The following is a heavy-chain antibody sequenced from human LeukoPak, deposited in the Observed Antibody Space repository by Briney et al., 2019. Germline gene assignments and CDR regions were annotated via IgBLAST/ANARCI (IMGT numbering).Heavy chain of an antibody. J-gene: IGHJ6*04. CDR2: ISGDGVST. CDR1: GLTLSNYA. CDR3: VKDRLYYCGV. Sequence: GGSLRLSCAASGLTLSNYAMSWVRQAPGKGLEWLSGISGDGVSTYYADSVKGRFTIYRDISKNTLYLRMDSLRAEDTAVYYCVKDRLYYCGVWGKGTTVTVSS. D-gene: IGHD2-21*01. V-gene: IGHV3-23*01.